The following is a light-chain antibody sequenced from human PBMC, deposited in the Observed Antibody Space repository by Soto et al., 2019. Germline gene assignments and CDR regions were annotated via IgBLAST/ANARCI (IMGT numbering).Light chain of an antibody. J-gene: IGLJ1*01. CDR2: EVN. CDR1: SSDFGGYNY. V-gene: IGLV2-14*01. Sequence: QSALAQPRSVSGSPGQSVTISCTGTSSDFGGYNYVSWYQLHPGKAPKLMVYEVNNRPSGVSNRFSGSKSGNTASLTISGLQAEDEADYHCSSYTSSSTYVFGTGTKVTV. CDR3: SSYTSSSTYV.